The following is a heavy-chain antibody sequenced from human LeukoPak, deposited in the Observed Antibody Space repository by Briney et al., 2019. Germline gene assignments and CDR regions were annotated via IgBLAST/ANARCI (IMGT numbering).Heavy chain of an antibody. CDR2: TSSSDAGT. Sequence: GGSLRLSCAASGFTLSSYAMSWVRQAPGKGLEWVSATSSSDAGTYYAESVRGRFTISRDNSKNTLYLQMNSLRAEDTAVYYCASFGGYGLDDYWGQGTLVTVSS. J-gene: IGHJ4*02. V-gene: IGHV3-23*01. CDR1: GFTLSSYA. D-gene: IGHD3-22*01. CDR3: ASFGGYGLDDY.